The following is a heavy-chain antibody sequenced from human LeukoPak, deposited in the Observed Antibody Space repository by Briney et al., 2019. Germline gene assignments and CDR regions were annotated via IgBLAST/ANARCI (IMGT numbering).Heavy chain of an antibody. CDR3: ARETRLERFDY. V-gene: IGHV1-18*01. CDR2: ISAYSGNT. J-gene: IGHJ4*02. CDR1: GYTFTSYG. Sequence: GASVKVSCKASGYTFTSYGFSWVRQAPGQGLEWMGWISAYSGNTHYAQKLQGRVTMTTDTSTSTAYMELRSLRSDDTAVYYCARETRLERFDYWGQGTLVTVSS. D-gene: IGHD3-16*01.